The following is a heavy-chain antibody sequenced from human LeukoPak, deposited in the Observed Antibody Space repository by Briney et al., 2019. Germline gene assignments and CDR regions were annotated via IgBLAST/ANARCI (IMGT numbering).Heavy chain of an antibody. D-gene: IGHD2-2*01. J-gene: IGHJ6*03. V-gene: IGHV4-61*02. Sequence: SQTLSLTCTVSGGSISSGSYYWSWIRQPAGKGLEWIGRIYTSGSTNYNPSLKSRVTISVDRSKNQFSLKLSSVTAADTAVYYCARTKKYCSSTSCYYYYYYMDVWGKGTTVTVSS. CDR3: ARTKKYCSSTSCYYYYYYMDV. CDR2: IYTSGST. CDR1: GGSISSGSYY.